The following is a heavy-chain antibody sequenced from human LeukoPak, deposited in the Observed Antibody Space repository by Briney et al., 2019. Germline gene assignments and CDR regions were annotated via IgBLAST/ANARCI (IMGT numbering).Heavy chain of an antibody. Sequence: SETLSLTCAVYGGSFSGYYWSWIRQPPGKGLEWIGEINHSGSTNYNPSLKSRVTISVDTSKNQFSLKLSSVTAADTAVYYCARDRGWYAFDIWGQGTMVTVSS. V-gene: IGHV4-34*01. D-gene: IGHD6-13*01. CDR3: ARDRGWYAFDI. CDR1: GGSFSGYY. CDR2: INHSGST. J-gene: IGHJ3*02.